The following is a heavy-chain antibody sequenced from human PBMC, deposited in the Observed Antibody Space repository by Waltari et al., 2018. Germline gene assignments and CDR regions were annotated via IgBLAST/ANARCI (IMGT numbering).Heavy chain of an antibody. CDR2: IYTSGST. D-gene: IGHD3-16*02. Sequence: QVQLQESGPGLVKPSQTLSLTCTVSGGSISSGSYYWSWIRQPAGKGLEWIWYIYTSGSTNSNPSLKGRVTISVDTSKNQFSLKLSSVTAADTAVYYCARMITFGGVIVIGGVGAFDIWGQGTMVTVSS. V-gene: IGHV4-61*09. CDR1: GGSISSGSYY. CDR3: ARMITFGGVIVIGGVGAFDI. J-gene: IGHJ3*02.